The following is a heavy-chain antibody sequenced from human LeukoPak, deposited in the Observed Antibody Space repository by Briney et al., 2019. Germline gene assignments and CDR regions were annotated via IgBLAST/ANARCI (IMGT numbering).Heavy chain of an antibody. CDR3: ARGDSSAGWD. D-gene: IGHD2-15*01. J-gene: IGHJ4*02. V-gene: IGHV3-13*01. CDR1: GFTFSNYD. CDR2: IGLGGDT. Sequence: GGSLRLSCAASGFTFSNYDMHWVRQPTGKGLGWVSAIGLGGDTYYSGSVKGRFTISRENAKNSVYLQMNSLRAGDTAVYYCARGDSSAGWDWGQGTLVTVSS.